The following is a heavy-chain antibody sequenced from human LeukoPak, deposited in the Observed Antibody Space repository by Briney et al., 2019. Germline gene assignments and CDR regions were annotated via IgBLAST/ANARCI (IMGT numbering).Heavy chain of an antibody. D-gene: IGHD6-13*01. Sequence: ASVKVSCKASGYTFTGYYMHWVRQAPGHGLEWMGWINPNSGGTNYAQKFQGRVTMTRDTSISTAYMELSRLRSDDTAVYYCARAEIAAENWFDPWGQGTLVTVSS. CDR3: ARAEIAAENWFDP. V-gene: IGHV1-2*02. CDR2: INPNSGGT. J-gene: IGHJ5*02. CDR1: GYTFTGYY.